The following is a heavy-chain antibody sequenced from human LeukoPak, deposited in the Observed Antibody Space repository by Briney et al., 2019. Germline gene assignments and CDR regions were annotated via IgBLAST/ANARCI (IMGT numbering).Heavy chain of an antibody. CDR3: ARDLVVVVAATIHYYYGMDV. CDR2: TIPIFGTA. J-gene: IGHJ6*02. CDR1: GGTFSSYA. V-gene: IGHV1-69*01. Sequence: SVKVSCKASGGTFSSYAISWVRQAPGQGLEWMGGTIPIFGTANYAQKFQGRVTITADESTSTAYMELSSLRSEDTAVYYCARDLVVVVAATIHYYYGMDVWGQGTTVTVSS. D-gene: IGHD2-15*01.